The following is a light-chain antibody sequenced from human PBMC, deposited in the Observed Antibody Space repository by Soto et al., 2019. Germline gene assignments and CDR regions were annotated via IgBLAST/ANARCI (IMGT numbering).Light chain of an antibody. Sequence: QSALTQPASVSGSPGQSITISCTGTSSTVGGFNVVSWYQQHPGKAPKVIIYEGIKRPSGVSNRFSGSNSGSTASLTISGLQAEDEADYYCCSYVGATIYVFGTGTKVTVL. V-gene: IGLV2-23*01. CDR3: CSYVGATIYV. CDR2: EGI. CDR1: SSTVGGFNV. J-gene: IGLJ1*01.